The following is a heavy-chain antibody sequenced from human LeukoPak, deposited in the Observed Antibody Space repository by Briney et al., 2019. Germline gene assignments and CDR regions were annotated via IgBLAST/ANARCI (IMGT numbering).Heavy chain of an antibody. CDR2: VSWDRIRS. CDR1: GFNLDAYA. V-gene: IGHV3-9*01. CDR3: SRSPDFWSALDF. Sequence: GGSLRLSCAASGFNLDAYAMHFVWHVPRRGLWWVSGVSWDRIRSAYADSVKGRFTISRDNAKNPLYLQMTSLRPEDTAVYYCSRSPDFWSALDFWGQGTLAAVSS. J-gene: IGHJ4*02. D-gene: IGHD3-3*01.